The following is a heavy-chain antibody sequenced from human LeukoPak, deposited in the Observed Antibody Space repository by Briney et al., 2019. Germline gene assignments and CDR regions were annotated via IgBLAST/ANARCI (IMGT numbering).Heavy chain of an antibody. D-gene: IGHD3-9*01. J-gene: IGHJ6*02. CDR1: GGSISSYY. CDR2: IYYSGST. CDR3: ARGYYDILTGSYGMDV. V-gene: IGHV4-59*01. Sequence: PSETLSLTCTVSGGSISSYYWSWIRQPPGKGLEWIGYIYYSGSTNYNPSLKSRVTISVDTSKNQFSLKLSSVTAADTAVYYCARGYYDILTGSYGMDVWGQGTTVTVSS.